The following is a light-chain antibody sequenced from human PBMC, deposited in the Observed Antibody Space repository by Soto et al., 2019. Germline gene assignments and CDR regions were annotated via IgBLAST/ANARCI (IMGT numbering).Light chain of an antibody. V-gene: IGKV3-20*01. CDR2: GAS. J-gene: IGKJ1*01. CDR3: QQYNKWPRT. Sequence: EIVLTQSPGTLSLSPGERATLSCRASQSVSRTYLAWYQQKPGQAPRLLIYGASSRATGIPDRFSGSGSGTEFTLTISNLQTEDFAVYYCQQYNKWPRTFGQGTKVEIK. CDR1: QSVSRTY.